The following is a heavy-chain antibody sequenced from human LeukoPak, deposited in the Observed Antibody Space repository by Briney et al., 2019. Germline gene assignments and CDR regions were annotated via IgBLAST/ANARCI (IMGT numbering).Heavy chain of an antibody. V-gene: IGHV1-46*01. Sequence: ASVKVSCKASGYTFTSCYVHWVRLAPGQGLEWMGLINPNDGGTSYAQKFQGRVTMTRDMSTSTVYMEVSSLRSEDTAVYYCARDLGSGWYYFDYWGQGTLVTVSS. CDR1: GYTFTSCY. CDR3: ARDLGSGWYYFDY. J-gene: IGHJ4*02. D-gene: IGHD6-19*01. CDR2: INPNDGGT.